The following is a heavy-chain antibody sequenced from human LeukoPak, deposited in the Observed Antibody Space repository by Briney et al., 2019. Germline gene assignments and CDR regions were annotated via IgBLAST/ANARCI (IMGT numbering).Heavy chain of an antibody. D-gene: IGHD6-13*01. CDR2: ISSSSSTI. CDR1: GFTFSSYN. CDR3: ARDPRAAAGIGSFDP. J-gene: IGHJ5*02. V-gene: IGHV3-48*01. Sequence: GGSLRLSCAASGFTFSSYNMNWVRQAPGKGLEWVSYISSSSSTIYYADSVKGRFTISRDNAKNSLYLQMNSPRAEDTAVYYCARDPRAAAGIGSFDPWGQGTLATVSS.